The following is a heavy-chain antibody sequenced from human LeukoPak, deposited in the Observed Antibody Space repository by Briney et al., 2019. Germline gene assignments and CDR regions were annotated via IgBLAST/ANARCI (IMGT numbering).Heavy chain of an antibody. J-gene: IGHJ5*02. CDR2: TYYRSTWYN. CDR1: GDSVSSNSVT. V-gene: IGHV6-1*01. D-gene: IGHD2-2*01. CDR3: ARRLTQYDCFDP. Sequence: SQTLSLTCAISGDSVSSNSVTWNWIGQSPSRGLEWLGRTYYRSTWYNDYAVSVKGRITVNPDTSKNQFSLHLNSVTPEDTAVYYCARRLTQYDCFDPWGQGILVTVSS.